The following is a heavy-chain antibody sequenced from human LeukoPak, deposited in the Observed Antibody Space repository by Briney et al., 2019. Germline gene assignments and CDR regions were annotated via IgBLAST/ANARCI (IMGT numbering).Heavy chain of an antibody. CDR1: GFTFSGHG. Sequence: GGSLRLSCAASGFTFSGHGMGWVRQAPGKGLEWVSVITAGGDNTLYADSVRGRFTISRDNSRNTADLQMSSLRAEDTAVYYFGKRSTSLQSRGNYWGQGTLVTVSS. CDR3: GKRSTSLQSRGNY. D-gene: IGHD3-22*01. CDR2: ITAGGDNT. J-gene: IGHJ4*02. V-gene: IGHV3-23*01.